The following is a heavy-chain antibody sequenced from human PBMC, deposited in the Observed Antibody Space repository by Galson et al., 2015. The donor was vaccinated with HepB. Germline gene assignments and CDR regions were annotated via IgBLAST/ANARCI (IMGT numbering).Heavy chain of an antibody. CDR2: IYGGGTT. CDR1: GLSVISNY. D-gene: IGHD1-26*01. Sequence: SMRLSCAASGLSVISNYMSWVRQTPGKGLEWVSVIYGGGTTNYADSVRGRFTNSRDSSKNSLYLQMNSLRVEDTGIYYCAKGGAALVHLNHWGQGTLVTVS. CDR3: AKGGAALVHLNH. V-gene: IGHV3-53*01. J-gene: IGHJ4*02.